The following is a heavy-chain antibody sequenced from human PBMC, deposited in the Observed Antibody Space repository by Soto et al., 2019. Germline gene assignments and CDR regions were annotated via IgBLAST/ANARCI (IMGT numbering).Heavy chain of an antibody. CDR1: GYTFTDYG. V-gene: IGHV1-18*01. CDR3: ARAGDYGSYLYDY. D-gene: IGHD1-26*01. Sequence: GASVKVSCKASGYTFTDYGISWVRQAPGQGLEWMGWISAYNGNAHYGQKLQGRVTMTTDTSTNTAYMQLRSLRSDDTAVYYCARAGDYGSYLYDYWGQGTLVTVSS. CDR2: ISAYNGNA. J-gene: IGHJ4*02.